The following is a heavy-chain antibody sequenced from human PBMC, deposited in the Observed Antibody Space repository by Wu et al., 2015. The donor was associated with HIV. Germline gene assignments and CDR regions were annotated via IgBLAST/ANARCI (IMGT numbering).Heavy chain of an antibody. CDR3: ARGRHMVRGVIIDLYYYGMDV. J-gene: IGHJ6*02. CDR2: INAYHRDT. D-gene: IGHD3-10*01. Sequence: QVQLVQSGAEVKKPGASVKVSCKSFNYTFSSYGIDWVRQAPGQRLEWLGRINAYHRDTNYAQKFQGRVTMTRSTSIRTAYMEVSSLRSEDTAVYYCARGRHMVRGVIIDLYYYGMDVWGQGTTVTVSS. CDR1: NYTFSSYG. V-gene: IGHV1-8*01.